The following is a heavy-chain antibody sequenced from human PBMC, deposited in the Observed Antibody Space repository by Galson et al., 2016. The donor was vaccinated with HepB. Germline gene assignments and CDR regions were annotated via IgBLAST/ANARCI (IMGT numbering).Heavy chain of an antibody. CDR1: GFTFNSYA. V-gene: IGHV3-23*01. D-gene: IGHD1-26*01. J-gene: IGHJ4*02. CDR2: ISPSDDRT. CDR3: AKISNHWFYYHYYFDY. Sequence: SLRLSCAASGFTFNSYAMSWVRQAPGKGLEWVSSISPSDDRTFYADAVKGRFTISRDDSKNTLYLQMNSLRREDTALYYCAKISNHWFYYHYYFDYWGQGTQVTVSS.